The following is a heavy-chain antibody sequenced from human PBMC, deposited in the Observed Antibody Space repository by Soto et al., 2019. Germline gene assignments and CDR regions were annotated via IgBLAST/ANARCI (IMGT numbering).Heavy chain of an antibody. CDR2: IWYDGSNK. D-gene: IGHD6-13*01. CDR3: AREGTPRVPYSSSWYAFDI. V-gene: IGHV3-33*01. J-gene: IGHJ3*02. Sequence: GGSLRLSCAASGFTFSSYGMHWVRQAPGKGLEGVAVIWYDGSNKYYADSVKGRFTISRDNSKNTLYLQMNSLRAEDTAVYYCAREGTPRVPYSSSWYAFDIWGQGTMVTVSS. CDR1: GFTFSSYG.